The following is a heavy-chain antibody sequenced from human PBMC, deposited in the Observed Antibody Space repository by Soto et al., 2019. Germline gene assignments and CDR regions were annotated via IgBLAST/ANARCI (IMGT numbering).Heavy chain of an antibody. CDR3: ARRPGIYGMDG. CDR1: GFTFSSYE. V-gene: IGHV3-48*03. CDR2: ISSSGSTI. Sequence: LRLSCAASGFTFSSYEMNWVRQAPGKGPEWVSYISSSGSTIYYADSVKGRFTISRDNAKNSLYLQMNSLRAEDTAVYYCARRPGIYGMDGCGQGTTVTVSS. J-gene: IGHJ6*02. D-gene: IGHD6-13*01.